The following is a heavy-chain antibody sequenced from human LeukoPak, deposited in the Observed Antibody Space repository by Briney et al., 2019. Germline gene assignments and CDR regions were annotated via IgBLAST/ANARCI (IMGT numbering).Heavy chain of an antibody. CDR3: ASPLFGEFCAFDI. J-gene: IGHJ3*02. V-gene: IGHV5-10-1*01. D-gene: IGHD3-10*01. CDR2: IDPSDSYT. Sequence: GAYLRISCKGSGSIFTSYWISWVRQMPGKGLEWMGRIDPSDSYTNYSPSFQGHVTISADKSISTAYLQWSSLKASDTAMYYCASPLFGEFCAFDIWGQGTMVTVSS. CDR1: GSIFTSYW.